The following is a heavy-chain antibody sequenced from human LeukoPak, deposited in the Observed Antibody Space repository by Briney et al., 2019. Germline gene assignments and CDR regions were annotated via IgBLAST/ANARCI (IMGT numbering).Heavy chain of an antibody. V-gene: IGHV1-69*13. CDR1: GGTFSSYA. CDR3: ARDGGGVAFDI. Sequence: ASVKVSCKASGGTFSSYAISWVRQAPGQGLEWMGGIIPIFGTANYAQKFQGRVTITADESTSTAYMELSSLRSEGTAVYYCARDGGGVAFDIWGQGTMVTVSS. J-gene: IGHJ3*02. D-gene: IGHD3-10*01. CDR2: IIPIFGTA.